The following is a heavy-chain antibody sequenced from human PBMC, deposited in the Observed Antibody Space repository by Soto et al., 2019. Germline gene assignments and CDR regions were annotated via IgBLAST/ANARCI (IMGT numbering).Heavy chain of an antibody. CDR3: ASYYYDSSGLWAPFDY. V-gene: IGHV1-69*06. J-gene: IGHJ4*02. Sequence: SVKVSCKASGGTFSSYAISWVRQAPGQGLEWMGGIIPIFGTANYAQKFQGRVTITADKSTSTAYMELSSLRSEDTAVYYCASYYYDSSGLWAPFDYWGQGTQVTVSS. CDR2: IIPIFGTA. D-gene: IGHD3-22*01. CDR1: GGTFSSYA.